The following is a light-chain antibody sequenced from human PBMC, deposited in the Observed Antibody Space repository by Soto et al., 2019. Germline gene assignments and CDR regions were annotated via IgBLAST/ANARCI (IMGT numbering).Light chain of an antibody. CDR3: QHYNNWPAWT. CDR1: QRISTN. CDR2: GAS. J-gene: IGKJ1*01. V-gene: IGKV3D-15*01. Sequence: VVMTQSPATLPVSTGESATLSCRASQRISTNLAWYQHKRGQAPRLLIYGASTRATGIPARFSGSGSETEFTLTITSLQSEDFAVYYCQHYNNWPAWTFGQGTKVDIK.